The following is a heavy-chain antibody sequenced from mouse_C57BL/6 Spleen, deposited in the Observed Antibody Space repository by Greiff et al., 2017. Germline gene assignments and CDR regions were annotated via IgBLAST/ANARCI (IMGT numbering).Heavy chain of an antibody. CDR3: AREDYYGFAY. V-gene: IGHV1-82*01. J-gene: IGHJ3*01. CDR2: IYPGDGDT. CDR1: GYAFSSSW. D-gene: IGHD1-1*01. Sequence: QVQLQQSGPELVKPGASVKISCKASGYAFSSSWMNWVKQRPGKGLEWIGRIYPGDGDTNYNGKFKGKATLTADKSSSTAYMQLSSLTSEDSAVYFCAREDYYGFAYGGKGTRATASA.